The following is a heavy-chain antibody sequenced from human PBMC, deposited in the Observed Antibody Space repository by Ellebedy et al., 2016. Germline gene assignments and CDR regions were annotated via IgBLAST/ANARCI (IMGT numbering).Heavy chain of an antibody. CDR1: GFTFDAYN. CDR2: ISPNSLNI. V-gene: IGHV3-21*01. Sequence: GGSLRLSXVASGFTFDAYNMNWVRQAPGKGLEWVSSISPNSLNIYYADSVKGRLTISRDNARNSLSLQMDHLTADDTGVYYCARDPDTANKIDYWGRGTLVTVSA. CDR3: ARDPDTANKIDY. D-gene: IGHD5-18*01. J-gene: IGHJ4*02.